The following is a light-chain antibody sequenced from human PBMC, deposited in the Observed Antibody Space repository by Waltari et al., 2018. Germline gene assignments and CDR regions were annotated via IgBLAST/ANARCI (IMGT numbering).Light chain of an antibody. V-gene: IGLV1-44*01. J-gene: IGLJ3*02. Sequence: QSVLTQPPSASGTPGQRVTISCSGSSSNIGSNTVNWYQQLPGTAPTLLIYSNNQRPSGVPDLFSGSKSGTSASLAISGLQSEDEADYYCAAWDDSLNGHWVFGGGTKLTVL. CDR2: SNN. CDR1: SSNIGSNT. CDR3: AAWDDSLNGHWV.